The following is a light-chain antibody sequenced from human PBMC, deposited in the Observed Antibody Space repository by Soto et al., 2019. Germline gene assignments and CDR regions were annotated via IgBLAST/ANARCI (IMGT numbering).Light chain of an antibody. CDR3: AAWDDSLPGPL. CDR1: SSNIGSNP. J-gene: IGLJ3*02. Sequence: QAVVTQPPSASGTPGPRVTISCSGSSSNIGSNPVNWYQKLPDTAPKLLIHTNNQRPSGVPDRFSGSKSGTSASLAISGLQSDDEADYSWAAWDDSLPGPLFGGGTKLTVL. CDR2: TNN. V-gene: IGLV1-44*01.